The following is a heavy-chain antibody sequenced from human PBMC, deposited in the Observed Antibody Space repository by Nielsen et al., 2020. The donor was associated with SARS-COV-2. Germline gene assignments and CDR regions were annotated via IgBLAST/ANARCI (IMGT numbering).Heavy chain of an antibody. CDR1: GFTFSNYW. Sequence: SLKISCAASGFTFSNYWMHWVRQAPGKGLEWVSGISWNSGSIGYADSVKGRFTISRDNAKNSLYLQMNSLRAEDTALYYCAKDISLGGYGYGYWGQGTLVTVSS. CDR3: AKDISLGGYGYGY. CDR2: ISWNSGSI. D-gene: IGHD1-26*01. J-gene: IGHJ4*02. V-gene: IGHV3-9*01.